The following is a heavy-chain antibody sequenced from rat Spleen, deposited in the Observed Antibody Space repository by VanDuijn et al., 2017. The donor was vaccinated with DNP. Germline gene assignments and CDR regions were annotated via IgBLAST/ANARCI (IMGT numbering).Heavy chain of an antibody. Sequence: EVQLVESGGDLVQPGRSLKLSCVASGFTFSDYLMTWIRQVPGKGLEWIASISNSGGSTFYPDSVKGRFTISRDNAKNTLYLQMNSLRSEDTATYYCARRATGIKPYFDYWGQGVMVTVSS. CDR3: ARRATGIKPYFDY. V-gene: IGHV5-31*01. J-gene: IGHJ2*01. D-gene: IGHD1-9*01. CDR1: GFTFSDYL. CDR2: ISNSGGST.